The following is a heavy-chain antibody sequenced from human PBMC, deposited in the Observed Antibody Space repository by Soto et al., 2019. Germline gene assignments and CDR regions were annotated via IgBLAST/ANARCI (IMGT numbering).Heavy chain of an antibody. D-gene: IGHD3-22*01. J-gene: IGHJ4*02. V-gene: IGHV1-18*01. Sequence: QVQLVQSGAEVKKPGASVKVSCKASGYTFTSYGISWVRQAPGQGLEWMGWISAHNGNTNYAQKLQGRVTMTTDTSTSTAYMELRSLRSDDTAVYYCARDRVFNWYDSSGQGEYFDYWGQGTLVTVSS. CDR3: ARDRVFNWYDSSGQGEYFDY. CDR2: ISAHNGNT. CDR1: GYTFTSYG.